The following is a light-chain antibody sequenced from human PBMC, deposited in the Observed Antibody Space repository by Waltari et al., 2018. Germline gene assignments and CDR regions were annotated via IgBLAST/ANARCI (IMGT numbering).Light chain of an antibody. V-gene: IGLV2-11*01. J-gene: IGLJ3*02. CDR1: TGDAGGYNY. CDR3: CSYADIDTFL. CDR2: DVT. Sequence: QSALTQPGSVSGSPGQSVTISCTGTTGDAGGYNYGTWYQHHPGKAPKLMIYDVTKRPSGVPDRFSGSKSGNTASLTISGLQAADEADYYCCSYADIDTFLFGGGTKVTVL.